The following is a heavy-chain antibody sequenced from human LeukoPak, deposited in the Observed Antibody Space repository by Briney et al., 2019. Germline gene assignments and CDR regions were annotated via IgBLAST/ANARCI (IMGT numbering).Heavy chain of an antibody. Sequence: ASVKVSCKASGGTFSSYAISWVRQAPGQGLEWMGRIIPILGIENYAQKFQGRVTITADKSTSTAYMELSSLRSEDTAVYYCARDAPYYYGSGSYSKFDYWGQGTLVTVSS. CDR3: ARDAPYYYGSGSYSKFDY. D-gene: IGHD3-10*01. V-gene: IGHV1-69*04. J-gene: IGHJ4*02. CDR1: GGTFSSYA. CDR2: IIPILGIE.